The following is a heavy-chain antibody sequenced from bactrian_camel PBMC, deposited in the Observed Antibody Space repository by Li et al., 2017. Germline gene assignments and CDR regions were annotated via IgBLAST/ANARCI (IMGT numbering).Heavy chain of an antibody. Sequence: QVQLVESGGGSVQAGGSLRLSCVASGYSATRDCMAWFRQAPGKAREGVAAIYGGITTYYDDSVKGRFTISQDKAKHMLYLQMDSLRTEDTAMYYCAAAINWGSWYAPCQVPLSPSWYNYWGQATQVTVST. CDR2: IYGGITT. J-gene: IGHJ4*01. CDR1: GYSATRDC. D-gene: IGHD6*01. V-gene: IGHV3S1*01. CDR3: AAAINWGSWYAPCQVPLSPSWYNY.